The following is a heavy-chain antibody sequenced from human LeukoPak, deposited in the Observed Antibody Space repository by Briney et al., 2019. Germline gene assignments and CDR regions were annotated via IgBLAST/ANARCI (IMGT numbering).Heavy chain of an antibody. CDR2: ISAYSGNT. CDR3: ARYSSTWTFDY. J-gene: IGHJ4*02. D-gene: IGHD6-13*01. V-gene: IGHV1-18*01. CDR1: GYTFTNYG. Sequence: ASVKVSCKTSGYTFTNYGITWVRQAPGQGLEWMGWISAYSGNTEYAQNLQGRVTMTTDTSTSTGYMELRSLRSDDTAVYYCARYSSTWTFDYWGQGTLVTVSS.